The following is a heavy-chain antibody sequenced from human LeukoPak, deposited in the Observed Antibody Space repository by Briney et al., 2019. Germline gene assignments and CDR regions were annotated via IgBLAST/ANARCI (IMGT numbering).Heavy chain of an antibody. Sequence: SQTLSLTCTVSGGSISSGSYYWSWIRQPAGKGLESIGRIYTSGSTNYNPSLKSRVTISVDTSKNQFSLKLSSVTAADTAVYYCARDLGDGYSSGYFDYWGQGTLVTVSS. J-gene: IGHJ4*02. CDR2: IYTSGST. V-gene: IGHV4-61*02. D-gene: IGHD5-24*01. CDR1: GGSISSGSYY. CDR3: ARDLGDGYSSGYFDY.